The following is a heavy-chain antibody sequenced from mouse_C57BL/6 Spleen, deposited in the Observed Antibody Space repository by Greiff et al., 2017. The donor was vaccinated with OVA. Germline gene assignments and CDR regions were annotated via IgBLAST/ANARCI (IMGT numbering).Heavy chain of an antibody. CDR2: IDPNSGGT. D-gene: IGHD2-1*01. Sequence: QVQLQQPGAELVKPGASVKLSCKASGYTFTSYWMHWVKQRPGRGLEWIGRIDPNSGGTKYNEKFKSKATLTVDKPTRTAYMQLSSLKAEDTAVDDCEREDIIYYVADWGQGTLVTVSA. V-gene: IGHV1-72*01. CDR1: GYTFTSYW. J-gene: IGHJ3*01. CDR3: EREDIIYYVAD.